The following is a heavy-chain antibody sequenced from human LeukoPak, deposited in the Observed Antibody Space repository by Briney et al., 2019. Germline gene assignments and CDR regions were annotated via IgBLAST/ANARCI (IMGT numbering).Heavy chain of an antibody. CDR2: ISSSSSTI. J-gene: IGHJ4*02. Sequence: GGSLRLSCAASGFTFSSYSMNWVRQAPGKGLEWVSYISSSSSTIYYADSVKGRFTISRDNAKNSLYLQMNSLRAEDTAVYYCARGYGVHFDYWGQGTLVTVSS. CDR3: ARGYGVHFDY. V-gene: IGHV3-48*04. CDR1: GFTFSSYS. D-gene: IGHD4-17*01.